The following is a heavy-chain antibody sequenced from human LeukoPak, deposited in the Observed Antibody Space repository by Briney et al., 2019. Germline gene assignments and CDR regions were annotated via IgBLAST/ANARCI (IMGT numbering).Heavy chain of an antibody. V-gene: IGHV3-23*01. D-gene: IGHD2-15*01. CDR3: AKQLGYCSDGSCYFPY. Sequence: GGSLRLSCAASGFTFSSSAMSWVRQAPGKRLEWVSAISNNGGYTYYADSVQSRFTISRDNSKSTLCLQMNSLRAEDTAVYYCAKQLGYCSDGSCYFPYWGQGTLVTVSS. J-gene: IGHJ4*02. CDR2: ISNNGGYT. CDR1: GFTFSSSA.